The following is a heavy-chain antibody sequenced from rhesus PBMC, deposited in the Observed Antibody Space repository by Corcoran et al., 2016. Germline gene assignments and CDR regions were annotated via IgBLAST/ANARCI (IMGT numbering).Heavy chain of an antibody. CDR2: IYGPGGAT. Sequence: QVQLQESGPGLVKPSATLSLTCAVSGGSISSNYWSWSRQPPGTGLEWIGRIYGPGGATAYKPTLQRRVTISTTPSKNQVSLTLSSVTAADTAVYYCARQKGGSPFDYWGQGVLVTVSS. D-gene: IGHD3-16*01. V-gene: IGHV4-160*01. CDR1: GGSISSNY. CDR3: ARQKGGSPFDY. J-gene: IGHJ4*01.